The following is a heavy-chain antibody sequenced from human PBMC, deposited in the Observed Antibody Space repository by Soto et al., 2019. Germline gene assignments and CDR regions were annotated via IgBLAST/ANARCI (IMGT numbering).Heavy chain of an antibody. V-gene: IGHV4-39*01. CDR2: MFYGVST. D-gene: IGHD3-3*02. CDR1: GSSINISGYY. J-gene: IGHJ4*02. CDR3: ARLPSRHLVDY. Sequence: SETLSLTCTVSGSSINISGYYWGCIRQPPGKGLEWIGSMFYGVSTYYNPSLKSRVTVSVDTSKNQFSLNLRSVTAADTAVYYCARLPSRHLVDYWGQGTLVTVSS.